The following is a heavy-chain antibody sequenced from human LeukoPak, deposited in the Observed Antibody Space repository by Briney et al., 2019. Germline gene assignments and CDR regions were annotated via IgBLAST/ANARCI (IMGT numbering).Heavy chain of an antibody. Sequence: GGSLRLSCAASGFTFSTYYMTWVRQAPGKGLEWVANIKQDGSQKYYVDSVQGRFTISRDNAKNSLYLRMNSLRAEDTAVYYCAAQRAVGFDYWGQGTLVTVSS. CDR2: IKQDGSQK. J-gene: IGHJ4*02. CDR1: GFTFSTYY. V-gene: IGHV3-7*01. D-gene: IGHD6-19*01. CDR3: AAQRAVGFDY.